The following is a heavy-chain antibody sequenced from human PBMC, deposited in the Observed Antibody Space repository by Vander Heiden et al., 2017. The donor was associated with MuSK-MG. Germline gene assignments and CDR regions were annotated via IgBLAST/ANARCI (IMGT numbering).Heavy chain of an antibody. J-gene: IGHJ6*02. CDR2: ISSSSSTI. V-gene: IGHV3-48*01. CDR3: ARDRHRLSGMDV. CDR1: GFTCSSYS. Sequence: EVQLVESGGGLVQPGGSMRLSCAASGFTCSSYSMNWVRQAPGKGMEWVSYISSSSSTIYYADSVKGRFTISRDNAKNSLYLQMNSLRAEDTAVYYCARDRHRLSGMDVWGQGTTVTVSS.